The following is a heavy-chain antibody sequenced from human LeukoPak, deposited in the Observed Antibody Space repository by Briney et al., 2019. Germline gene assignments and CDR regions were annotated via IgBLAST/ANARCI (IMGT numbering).Heavy chain of an antibody. D-gene: IGHD1-1*01. CDR2: ISGSGGST. J-gene: IGHJ4*02. V-gene: IGHV3-23*01. CDR1: GFTFSSYA. Sequence: PGGSLRLSCAASGFTFSSYAMSWVRQAPGKGLDWVSAISGSGGSTYYADSVKGRFTISRDNSKNTLYLQMNSLRAEDTAVYYCAKANQGYRYFDYWGQGTLVTVSS. CDR3: AKANQGYRYFDY.